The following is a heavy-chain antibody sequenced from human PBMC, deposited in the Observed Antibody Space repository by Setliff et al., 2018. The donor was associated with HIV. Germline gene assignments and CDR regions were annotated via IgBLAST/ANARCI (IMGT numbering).Heavy chain of an antibody. CDR3: ARVGYKDASDI. CDR2: IDNNGGSR. D-gene: IGHD5-18*01. CDR1: GFTFSSYV. Sequence: PGGSLRLSCAASGFTFSSYVMHWVRQAPGKGLEWVSRIDNNGGSRGYADSVQGRFTISRDNSKNTLYLQMDSLRIEDTAVYYCARVGYKDASDIWGQGTMVTVSS. J-gene: IGHJ3*02. V-gene: IGHV3-NL1*01.